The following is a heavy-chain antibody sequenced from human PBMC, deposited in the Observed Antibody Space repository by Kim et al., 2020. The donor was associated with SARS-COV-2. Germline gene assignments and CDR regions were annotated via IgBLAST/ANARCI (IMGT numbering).Heavy chain of an antibody. CDR1: GYTFIDFF. Sequence: ASVKVSCKASGYTFIDFFMHWVRQAPGQRLEWMGWIDPNSGDTNYAQEFQGVVTMTRDTSVSTAYMELSRLRSDDTAVYYCARLRQTGTYLYYWGQGTLVTVSS. V-gene: IGHV1-2*02. D-gene: IGHD1-1*01. J-gene: IGHJ4*02. CDR2: IDPNSGDT. CDR3: ARLRQTGTYLYY.